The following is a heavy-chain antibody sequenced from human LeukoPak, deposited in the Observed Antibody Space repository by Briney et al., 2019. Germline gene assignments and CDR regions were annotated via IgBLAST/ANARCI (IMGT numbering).Heavy chain of an antibody. J-gene: IGHJ4*02. CDR2: IKYDGSEK. D-gene: IGHD2-2*01. Sequence: PGGSLRLSCAASGFTLRSFWMSWVRHPPGKGLQWVANIKYDGSEKNYVDSVKGRFTISRDNANNALYLQMNILRAEDTAVYYCAREGVPFARDYWGQGTLVTVSS. CDR3: AREGVPFARDY. CDR1: GFTLRSFW. V-gene: IGHV3-7*01.